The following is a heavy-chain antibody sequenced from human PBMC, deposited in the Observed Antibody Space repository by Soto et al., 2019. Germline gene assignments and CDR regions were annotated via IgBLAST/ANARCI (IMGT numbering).Heavy chain of an antibody. CDR1: GYSFTSYW. CDR3: ATQGVRYFDWSGDAFDI. CDR2: IYPGDSDT. V-gene: IGHV5-51*01. J-gene: IGHJ3*02. Sequence: PGESLKISCKGSGYSFTSYWIGWVRQMPGKGLEWMGIIYPGDSDTRYSPSFQGQVTISADKSISTAYLQWSSLKASDTAMYYCATQGVRYFDWSGDAFDIWGQGTMVTVSS. D-gene: IGHD3-9*01.